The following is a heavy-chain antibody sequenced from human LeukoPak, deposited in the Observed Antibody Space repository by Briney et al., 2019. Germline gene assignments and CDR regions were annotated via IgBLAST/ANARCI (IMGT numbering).Heavy chain of an antibody. Sequence: GGSLRLSCAASGFTFSSYAMSWVRQAPGKGLEWVSAISGSGGSTYYTDSVKGRFTISRDNSKNTLYLQMNSLRAEDTAVYYCAKHYDSSGYYYCFDYWGQGTLVTVSS. CDR1: GFTFSSYA. D-gene: IGHD3-22*01. CDR2: ISGSGGST. CDR3: AKHYDSSGYYYCFDY. V-gene: IGHV3-23*01. J-gene: IGHJ4*02.